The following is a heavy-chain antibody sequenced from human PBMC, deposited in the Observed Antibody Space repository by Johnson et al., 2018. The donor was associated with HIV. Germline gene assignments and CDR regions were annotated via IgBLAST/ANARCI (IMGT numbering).Heavy chain of an antibody. CDR2: IRYDGSHG. D-gene: IGHD1-7*01. V-gene: IGHV3-30*02. CDR3: AKAQRNYRVASDI. CDR1: GFIFSSYG. J-gene: IGHJ3*02. Sequence: QVQLVESGGGVVQPGGSLRLSCAASGFIFSSYGMQRVRQAPGKGLEWVACIRYDGSHGDDVDSVGGRFTISRDNSNNTLFLQMHSLSSEDTAVYYCAKAQRNYRVASDIWGQGTMVTVSS.